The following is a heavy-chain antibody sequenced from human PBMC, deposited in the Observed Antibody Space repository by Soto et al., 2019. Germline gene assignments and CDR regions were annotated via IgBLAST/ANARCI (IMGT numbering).Heavy chain of an antibody. V-gene: IGHV3-15*01. D-gene: IGHD4-17*01. Sequence: EVQLVESGGGLVKPGGSLRLSCAASGFTFSNAWMSWVRQAPGKGLEWVGRIKSRSDGGTTDYAAPVKGRFTISRDDSKNTLYLQMNSLKTEDTAVYYCTVRHMTTVTTFDYWGQGTLVTVSS. CDR3: TVRHMTTVTTFDY. CDR1: GFTFSNAW. J-gene: IGHJ4*02. CDR2: IKSRSDGGTT.